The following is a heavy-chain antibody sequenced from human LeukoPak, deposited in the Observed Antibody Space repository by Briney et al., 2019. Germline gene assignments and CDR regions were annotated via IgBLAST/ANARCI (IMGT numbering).Heavy chain of an antibody. CDR2: INSDGSST. J-gene: IGHJ4*02. Sequence: GGSLRLSCAASGFTFSSYWMHWVRQAPGKGLVWVSRINSDGSSTTYADSVKGRLTISRDNAKNTVYLQMNSLRAEDTAVYYCARGSSSWCHFDYWGQGTLVTVPS. V-gene: IGHV3-74*01. CDR3: ARGSSSWCHFDY. D-gene: IGHD6-13*01. CDR1: GFTFSSYW.